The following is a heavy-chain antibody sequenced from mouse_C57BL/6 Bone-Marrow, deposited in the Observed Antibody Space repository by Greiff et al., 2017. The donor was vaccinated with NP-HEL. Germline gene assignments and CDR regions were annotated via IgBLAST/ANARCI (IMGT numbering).Heavy chain of an antibody. Sequence: VKLMESGPELVKPGASVKISCKASGYAFSSSWMNWVKQRPGKGLEWIGRIYPGDGDTNYNGKFKGKATLTADKSSSTAYMQLSSLTSEDSAVYFCARTYYGSSYGFAYWGQGTLVTVSA. CDR1: GYAFSSSW. CDR3: ARTYYGSSYGFAY. V-gene: IGHV1-82*01. D-gene: IGHD1-1*01. J-gene: IGHJ3*01. CDR2: IYPGDGDT.